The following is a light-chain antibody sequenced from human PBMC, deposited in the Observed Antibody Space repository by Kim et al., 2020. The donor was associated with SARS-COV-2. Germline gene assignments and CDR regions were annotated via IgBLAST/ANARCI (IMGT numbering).Light chain of an antibody. V-gene: IGKV1-5*03. J-gene: IGKJ2*01. CDR1: ESIGTW. CDR3: QHYSRFPYT. Sequence: SASVGDRVTITCRASESIGTWLAWYQQKPGRAPRLLIYLASTLENGVPSRFSGTGSGTEFSLSITSLQPEDFATYYCQHYSRFPYTFGQGTKLEI. CDR2: LAS.